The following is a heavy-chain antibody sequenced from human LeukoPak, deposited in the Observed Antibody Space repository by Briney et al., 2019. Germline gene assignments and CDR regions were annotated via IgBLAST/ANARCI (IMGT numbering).Heavy chain of an antibody. Sequence: AAVKVSCKASAGASSSYTIIWVGQATRQGRDWMGRMIPILGVANNAQNFQGRATITADKSSSTAYMELSSLRSEDTAVYYCAIAAGGNTNGWVCGEETLVSVSS. CDR3: AIAAGGNTNGWV. CDR2: MIPILGVA. D-gene: IGHD5-18*01. J-gene: IGHJ1*01. V-gene: IGHV1-69*02. CDR1: AGASSSYT.